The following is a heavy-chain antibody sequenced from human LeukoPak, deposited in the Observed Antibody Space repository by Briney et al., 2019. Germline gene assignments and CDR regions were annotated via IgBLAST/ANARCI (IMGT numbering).Heavy chain of an antibody. J-gene: IGHJ6*02. CDR2: IYYSGST. CDR3: ARDQAGIAAAGTGNYYYGMDV. Sequence: SQTLSLTCTVSGGSISSGGYYWSWIRQHPGKGLEWIGYIYYSGSTYYNLSLKSRVTISVDTSKNQFALKLSSVTAADTAVYYCARDQAGIAAAGTGNYYYGMDVWGQGTTVTVSS. D-gene: IGHD6-13*01. CDR1: GGSISSGGYY. V-gene: IGHV4-31*03.